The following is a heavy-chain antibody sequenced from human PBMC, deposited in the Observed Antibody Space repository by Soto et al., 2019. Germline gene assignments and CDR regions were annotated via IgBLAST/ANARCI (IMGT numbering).Heavy chain of an antibody. V-gene: IGHV3-21*01. CDR1: GFTFTSYT. CDR2: ISFSSTNI. CDR3: ARGAGDLPY. J-gene: IGHJ4*02. Sequence: EVQLVESGGGLVKPGGSLRLSCAASGFTFTSYTMNWVRQAPGKGLEWVSSISFSSTNIHYADSAKGRFTISRDNAKNSLYLQMNSLRVEDTAVYYCARGAGDLPYWGQGTLVTVSS. D-gene: IGHD7-27*01.